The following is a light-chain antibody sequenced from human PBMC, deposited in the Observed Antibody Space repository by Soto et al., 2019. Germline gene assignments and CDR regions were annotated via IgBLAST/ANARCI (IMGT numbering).Light chain of an antibody. CDR2: GAS. CDR1: QRGGSSY. V-gene: IGKV3-20*01. CDR3: QQFGNSPLT. J-gene: IGKJ4*01. Sequence: EIVLTQSPGTLSLSPGERATLSCRASQRGGSSYLAWYQQKPGQAPRLLIYGASIRATGIPDRFSGTGSGTDFTLTVSRLEPEDFAVYYCQQFGNSPLTFGGGNKVEIK.